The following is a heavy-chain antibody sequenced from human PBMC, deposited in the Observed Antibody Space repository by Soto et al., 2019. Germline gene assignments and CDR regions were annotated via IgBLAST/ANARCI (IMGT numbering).Heavy chain of an antibody. D-gene: IGHD3-10*01. V-gene: IGHV3-30-3*01. Sequence: VQLLESGGGLVQPGGSLRLSCAASGFTFSSYAMHWVRQAPGKGLEWVAVISYDGSNKYYADSVKGRFTISRDNSKNTLYLQMNSLRAEDTAVYYCARGSGSGSYYPFGDWFDPWGQGTLVTVSS. CDR3: ARGSGSGSYYPFGDWFDP. CDR2: ISYDGSNK. J-gene: IGHJ5*02. CDR1: GFTFSSYA.